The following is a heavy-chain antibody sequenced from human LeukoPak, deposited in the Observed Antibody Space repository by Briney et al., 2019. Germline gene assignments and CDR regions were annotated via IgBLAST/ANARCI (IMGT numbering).Heavy chain of an antibody. CDR1: GFTFSSYE. CDR3: AREISGYDSFDY. D-gene: IGHD5-12*01. V-gene: IGHV3-48*03. J-gene: IGHJ4*02. Sequence: GGSLRLSCAASGFTFSSYEMNWVRQAPGKGLEWVSYISSSGSTIYYADSVKGRFTISRDNAKNSLYLQMNSLRAEDTAVYYCAREISGYDSFDYWGQGTLVTVSS. CDR2: ISSSGSTI.